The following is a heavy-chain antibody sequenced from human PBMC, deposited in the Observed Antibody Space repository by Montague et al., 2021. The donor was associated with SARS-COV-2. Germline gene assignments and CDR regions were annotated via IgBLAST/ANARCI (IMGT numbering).Heavy chain of an antibody. D-gene: IGHD2-2*01. Sequence: SETLSLTCTVSGGSISSSSYYWGWIRQPPGKGLEWIGSIYYSGSTYYNPSLKSRVTISVDTSKNQFSLKLSSVTAADTAVYYCARHATTYIVVVPAALGYFDYWGQGTLVTVSS. J-gene: IGHJ4*02. CDR2: IYYSGST. CDR1: GGSISSSSYY. CDR3: ARHATTYIVVVPAALGYFDY. V-gene: IGHV4-39*01.